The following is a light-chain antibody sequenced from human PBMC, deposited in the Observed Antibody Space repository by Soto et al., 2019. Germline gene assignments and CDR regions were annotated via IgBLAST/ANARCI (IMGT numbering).Light chain of an antibody. J-gene: IGKJ5*01. CDR2: DAS. CDR3: QQFNNYIT. CDR1: QGISSA. Sequence: AIQLTQSPSSLSASVGDRVTITCRASQGISSALAWYQQKPGKAPKLLIYDASSLESGVPSRFSGSGSGTDFTLTISSLQPEDFATYYCQQFNNYITFGHGTRLEIK. V-gene: IGKV1D-13*01.